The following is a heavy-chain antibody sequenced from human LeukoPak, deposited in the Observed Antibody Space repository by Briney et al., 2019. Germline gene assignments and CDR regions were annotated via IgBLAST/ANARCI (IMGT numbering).Heavy chain of an antibody. D-gene: IGHD3-3*01. CDR3: ARIDFWSGYFDY. J-gene: IGHJ4*02. CDR1: GYSISSGYY. V-gene: IGHV4-38-2*01. CDR2: IYHSGST. Sequence: SETLSLTCAVSGYSISSGYYWGWIRQPPGKGLEWIGSIYHSGSTYYNPSLKSRVTISVDTSKNQFSLKLSSVTAADTAVYYCARIDFWSGYFDYRGQGTLVTVSS.